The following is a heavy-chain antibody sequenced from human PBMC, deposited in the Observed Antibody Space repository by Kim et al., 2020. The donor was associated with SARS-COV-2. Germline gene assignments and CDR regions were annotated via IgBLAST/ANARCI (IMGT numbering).Heavy chain of an antibody. CDR3: ARDQQLAQRDAFDI. V-gene: IGHV1-2*02. Sequence: APKFQGRVTMTRDTSISTAYMGLSRLRSDDTAVYYCARDQQLAQRDAFDIWGQGTMVTVSS. D-gene: IGHD6-6*01. J-gene: IGHJ3*02.